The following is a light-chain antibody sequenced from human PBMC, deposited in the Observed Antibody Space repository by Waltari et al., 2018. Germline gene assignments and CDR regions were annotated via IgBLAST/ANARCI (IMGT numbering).Light chain of an antibody. V-gene: IGKV1-5*03. CDR2: KAS. CDR3: QQYDSYWT. CDR1: QSVNSW. J-gene: IGKJ1*01. Sequence: DIQMTQSPSTLSASVGDRVTITCRASQSVNSWVAWYQQKPGKAPKPLIFKASNLASGVPSRFSGSGSGTEFTLTISSLQPDDFATYHCQQYDSYWTFGQGTKVEIK.